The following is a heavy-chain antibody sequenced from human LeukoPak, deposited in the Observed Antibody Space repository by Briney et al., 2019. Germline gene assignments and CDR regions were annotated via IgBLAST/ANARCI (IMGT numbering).Heavy chain of an antibody. CDR3: ARGQARAYYYDSSGYYSD. CDR1: GFTLSSYA. J-gene: IGHJ4*02. CDR2: ISGSGGST. V-gene: IGHV3-23*01. Sequence: PGGSLRLSCAASGFTLSSYAMSWVRQAPGKGLEWVSAISGSGGSTYYADSVKGRFTISRDNSKNTLYLQMNSLRAEDTAVYYCARGQARAYYYDSSGYYSDWGQGTLVTVSS. D-gene: IGHD3-22*01.